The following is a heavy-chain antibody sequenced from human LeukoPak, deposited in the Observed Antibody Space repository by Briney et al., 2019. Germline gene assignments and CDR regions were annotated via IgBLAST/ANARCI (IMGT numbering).Heavy chain of an antibody. CDR2: INPNSGGT. V-gene: IGHV1-2*02. Sequence: ASVKVSCKASGYTFTGYYMHWVRQAPGQGLEWMGWINPNSGGTNYARKFQGRVTMTRDTSISTAYMELSRLRSDDTAVYYCARAGEVLRFLEWLLFFDYWGQGTLVTVSS. CDR3: ARAGEVLRFLEWLLFFDY. J-gene: IGHJ4*02. D-gene: IGHD3-3*01. CDR1: GYTFTGYY.